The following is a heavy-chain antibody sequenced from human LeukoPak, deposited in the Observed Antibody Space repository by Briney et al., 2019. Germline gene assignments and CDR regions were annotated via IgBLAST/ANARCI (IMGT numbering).Heavy chain of an antibody. CDR1: GFTFSTSA. Sequence: GGPLRLSCAASGFTFSTSAMTWVRQAPGKGLEWVSGISASGGSTYYADSVKGRFTISRDNSKNTLYLQVNSLRAEDTAIYYCARGDPHFDYWGQGTLVTVSS. CDR3: ARGDPHFDY. J-gene: IGHJ4*02. V-gene: IGHV3-23*01. CDR2: ISASGGST.